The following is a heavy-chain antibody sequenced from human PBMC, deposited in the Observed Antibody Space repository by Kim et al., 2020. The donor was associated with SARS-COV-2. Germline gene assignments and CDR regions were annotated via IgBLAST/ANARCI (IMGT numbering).Heavy chain of an antibody. Sequence: GGSLRLSCAASGFTFSSYAMSWVRQAPGKGLEWVSAISGSGGSTYYADSVKGRFTISRDNSKNTLYLQMNSLRAEDTAVYYCAKDRTLYYGFWSDYVRPRDGMDAWGQGTTVTVSS. J-gene: IGHJ6*02. CDR2: ISGSGGST. CDR1: GFTFSSYA. V-gene: IGHV3-23*01. D-gene: IGHD3-3*01. CDR3: AKDRTLYYGFWSDYVRPRDGMDA.